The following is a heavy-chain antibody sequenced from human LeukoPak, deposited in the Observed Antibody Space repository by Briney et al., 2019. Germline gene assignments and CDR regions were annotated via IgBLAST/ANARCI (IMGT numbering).Heavy chain of an antibody. J-gene: IGHJ4*02. V-gene: IGHV3-73*01. CDR1: GFTFSDCG. CDR2: VRSKANSYAT. D-gene: IGHD3-22*01. CDR3: TITYYYDGSAYSNFDY. Sequence: PGGSLRLSCVACGFTFSDCGLHWLRQASGKGLEWVGRVRSKANSYATTYAASVNGRFTISRDDSKNTAYLQMNSLKTEDAAVYFCTITYYYDGSAYSNFDYWGQGTLVTVSS.